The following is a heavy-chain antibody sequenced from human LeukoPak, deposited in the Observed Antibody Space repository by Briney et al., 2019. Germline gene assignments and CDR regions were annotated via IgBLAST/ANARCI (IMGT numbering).Heavy chain of an antibody. CDR2: ISSSSSTI. V-gene: IGHV3-48*04. D-gene: IGHD3-10*01. CDR1: GFTFSSYS. J-gene: IGHJ3*02. CDR3: AKVLGVVYGSGSLNAFDI. Sequence: GGSLRLSCAASGFTFSSYSMNWVRQAPGKGLEWVSYISSSSSTIYYADSVKGRFTISRDNAKNSLYLQMNSLRAEDTALYYCAKVLGVVYGSGSLNAFDIWGQGTMVTVSS.